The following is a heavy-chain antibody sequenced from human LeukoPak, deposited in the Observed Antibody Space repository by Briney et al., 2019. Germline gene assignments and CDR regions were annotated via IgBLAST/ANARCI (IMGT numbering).Heavy chain of an antibody. CDR2: INPNSGGT. CDR1: GYTFTGYY. CDR3: ARDLRFLMQVWENTVTDY. V-gene: IGHV1-2*06. Sequence: GASVKVSCKASGYTFTGYYMHWVRQAPGQGLEWMGRINPNSGGTNYAQKFQGRVTMTRDTSISTAYMELSRLRSDDTAVYYCARDLRFLMQVWENTVTDYWGQGTLVTVSS. J-gene: IGHJ4*02. D-gene: IGHD3-3*01.